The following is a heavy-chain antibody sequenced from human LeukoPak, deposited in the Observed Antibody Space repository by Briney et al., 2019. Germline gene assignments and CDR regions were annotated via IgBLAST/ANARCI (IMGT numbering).Heavy chain of an antibody. V-gene: IGHV4-34*01. Sequence: SETLSLTCAVYGGSFSGCYWSWIRQPPGKGLEWIGEINHSGSTNYNPSLKSRVTISVDTSKNQFSLKLSSVTAADTAVYYCARRRYRSGGSCYRLDYWGQGTLVTVSS. CDR3: ARRRYRSGGSCYRLDY. J-gene: IGHJ4*02. CDR1: GGSFSGCY. D-gene: IGHD2-15*01. CDR2: INHSGST.